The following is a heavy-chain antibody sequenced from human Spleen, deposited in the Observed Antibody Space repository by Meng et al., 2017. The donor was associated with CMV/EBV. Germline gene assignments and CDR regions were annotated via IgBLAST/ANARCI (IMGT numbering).Heavy chain of an antibody. Sequence: SETLSLTCAVNGGSLSGYHWSWIRQSPGMGLEWIGEINHSGSTNCNPSLKSRVTISVDTSKNQFSLKLNSVTAADTAVYYCARGGLQFLERSSVGYSGMDVWGQGTTVTVSS. CDR2: INHSGST. J-gene: IGHJ6*02. CDR3: ARGGLQFLERSSVGYSGMDV. D-gene: IGHD3-3*01. CDR1: GGSLSGYH. V-gene: IGHV4-34*01.